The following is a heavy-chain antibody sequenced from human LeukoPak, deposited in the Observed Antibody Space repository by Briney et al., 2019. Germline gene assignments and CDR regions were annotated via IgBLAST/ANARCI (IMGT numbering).Heavy chain of an antibody. CDR2: ISSSSSTI. D-gene: IGHD2-2*01. CDR1: GFTFSDYY. V-gene: IGHV3-11*04. CDR3: ARVNPQRPDCSSTSCYLDAFDI. J-gene: IGHJ3*02. Sequence: GGSLRLSCAASGFTFSDYYMSWIRQAPGKGLEWVSYISSSSSTIYYADSVKGRFTISRDNAKSSLYLQMNSLRAEDTAVYYCARVNPQRPDCSSTSCYLDAFDIWGQGTVVTVSS.